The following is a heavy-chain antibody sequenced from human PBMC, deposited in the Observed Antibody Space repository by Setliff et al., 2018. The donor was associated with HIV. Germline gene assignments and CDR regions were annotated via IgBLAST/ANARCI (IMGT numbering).Heavy chain of an antibody. CDR3: ASPWLPIAAAGTGLSFDY. D-gene: IGHD6-13*01. V-gene: IGHV4-39*07. CDR1: GGSISSGDYY. Sequence: SETLSLTCTVSGGSISSGDYYWSWIRQPPGKGLEYIGSIHYNEKTYYNPSLKSRVTISIDTSKNQFSLNLTSVTAADTAVYYCASPWLPIAAAGTGLSFDYWGQGTLVTVSS. J-gene: IGHJ4*02. CDR2: IHYNEKT.